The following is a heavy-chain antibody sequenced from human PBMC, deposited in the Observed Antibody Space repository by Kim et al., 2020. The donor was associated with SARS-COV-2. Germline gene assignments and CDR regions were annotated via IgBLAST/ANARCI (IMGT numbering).Heavy chain of an antibody. Sequence: HPSLKSRVTISLDTSKNQFSLKLTSVPAADTAVYYCARAGKMGAAITFDFWGQGKLVTVSA. CDR3: ARAGKMGAAITFDF. D-gene: IGHD1-26*01. V-gene: IGHV4-59*01. J-gene: IGHJ4*02.